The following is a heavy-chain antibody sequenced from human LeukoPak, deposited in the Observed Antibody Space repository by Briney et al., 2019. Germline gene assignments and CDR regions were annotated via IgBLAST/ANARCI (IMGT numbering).Heavy chain of an antibody. D-gene: IGHD6-13*01. CDR3: ARSGAEGTFDY. CDR2: IYSGGNT. V-gene: IGHV3-66*01. Sequence: PGGSLRLSCAASGFTFSSYAMSWVRQAPGRGLEWVSVIYSGGNTFYADSVKGRFTISRDNSKNTLYLQMNSLRGEDTAVYYCARSGAEGTFDYWGQGTLATVSS. CDR1: GFTFSSYA. J-gene: IGHJ4*02.